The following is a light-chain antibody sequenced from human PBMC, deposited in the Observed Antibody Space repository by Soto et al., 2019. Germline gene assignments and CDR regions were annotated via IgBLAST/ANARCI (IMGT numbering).Light chain of an antibody. CDR3: QQYHLYPLT. CDR1: QDIGNH. Sequence: DIQVTQSPSSLSASVGDRVTLTCRASQDIGNHLAWFQKKPGEAPKSLIHAASILQSGVPSKFSGSGSGTDFTLPICSLQPEDFATYYCQQYHLYPLTFGGGNKVEMK. V-gene: IGKV1-16*02. CDR2: AAS. J-gene: IGKJ4*01.